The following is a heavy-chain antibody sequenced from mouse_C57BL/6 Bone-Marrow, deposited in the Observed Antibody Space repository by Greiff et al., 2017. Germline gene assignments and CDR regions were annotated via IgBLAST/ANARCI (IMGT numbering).Heavy chain of an antibody. V-gene: IGHV5-12*01. D-gene: IGHD3-2*02. CDR3: GRLTAQAYYFDY. J-gene: IGHJ2*01. CDR1: GFTFSDYY. Sequence: EVQVVESGGGLVQPGGSLKLSCAASGFTFSDYYMYWVRQTPEKRLEWVAYISNGGGSTYYPDTVKGRFTISRDNAKNTLYLQMSRLKSEDTAMYYCGRLTAQAYYFDYWGQGTTLTVSS. CDR2: ISNGGGST.